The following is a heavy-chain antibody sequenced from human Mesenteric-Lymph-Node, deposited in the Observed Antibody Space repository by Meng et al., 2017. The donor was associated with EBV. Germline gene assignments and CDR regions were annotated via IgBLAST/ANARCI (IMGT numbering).Heavy chain of an antibody. CDR1: GGSFSNYY. D-gene: IGHD2-15*01. CDR3: ARGVQVAWRFNP. Sequence: QVETKQWGAGLLKPAETLSLPCEVSGGSFSNYYWSWIRQTPGKGLEWIGEINHSGSANYNPSLKSRVTISIDTSKNQFSLRLNSVTAADTAVYYCARGVQVAWRFNPWGQGTLVTVSS. CDR2: INHSGSA. J-gene: IGHJ5*02. V-gene: IGHV4-34*02.